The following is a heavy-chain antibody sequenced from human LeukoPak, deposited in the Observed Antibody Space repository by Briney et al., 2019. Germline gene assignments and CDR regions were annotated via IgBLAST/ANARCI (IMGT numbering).Heavy chain of an antibody. V-gene: IGHV3-23*01. CDR2: ISGSGGST. CDR3: ARDPQSTVTTPFFDY. D-gene: IGHD4-17*01. J-gene: IGHJ4*02. Sequence: GGSLRLSCAASGFTFSSYAMSWVRQAPGKGLEWVSAISGSGGSTYYADSVKGRFSISRDSSKNTLYLQMNSLRAEDTALYYCARDPQSTVTTPFFDYWGQGTLVTVSS. CDR1: GFTFSSYA.